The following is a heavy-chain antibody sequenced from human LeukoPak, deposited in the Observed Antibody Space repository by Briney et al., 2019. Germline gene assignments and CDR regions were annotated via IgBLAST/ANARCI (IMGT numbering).Heavy chain of an antibody. CDR1: GFTFSSYA. CDR2: ISHDGSNK. Sequence: GGSLRLSCAASGFTFSSYAMHWVRQAPGKGLEWVAVISHDGSNKYYADSVKGRFTISRDNSKNTLYLQMNSLRAEDTAVYYCAREDSSGWFRFDYWGQGTLVTVSS. J-gene: IGHJ4*02. D-gene: IGHD6-19*01. V-gene: IGHV3-30-3*01. CDR3: AREDSSGWFRFDY.